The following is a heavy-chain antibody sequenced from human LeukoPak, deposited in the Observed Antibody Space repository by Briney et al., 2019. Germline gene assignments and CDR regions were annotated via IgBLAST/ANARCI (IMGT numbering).Heavy chain of an antibody. CDR2: ISSSSSYI. J-gene: IGHJ3*02. V-gene: IGHV3-21*01. Sequence: GGSLRLSCAASGFTFSSYSMNWVRQAPGKGLEWVSSISSSSSYIYYADSVKGRFTISRDNAKNSLYLQMNSLRAEDTAVYYCARDQGYCSGGRCYSRAFDIWGQGTMVTVSS. CDR1: GFTFSSYS. D-gene: IGHD2-15*01. CDR3: ARDQGYCSGGRCYSRAFDI.